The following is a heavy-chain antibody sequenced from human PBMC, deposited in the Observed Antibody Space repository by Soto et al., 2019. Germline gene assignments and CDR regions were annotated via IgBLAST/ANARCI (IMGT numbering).Heavy chain of an antibody. CDR3: AKDQYSSGWFRYYYYGMDV. J-gene: IGHJ6*02. CDR2: ISYDGSNK. CDR1: GFTFSSYG. D-gene: IGHD6-19*01. V-gene: IGHV3-30*18. Sequence: GGSLRLSCAASGFTFSSYGMHWVRQAPGKGLEWVAVISYDGSNKYYADSVKGRFTISRDNSKNTLYLQMNSLRAEDTAVYYCAKDQYSSGWFRYYYYGMDVWGQGTTVTVSS.